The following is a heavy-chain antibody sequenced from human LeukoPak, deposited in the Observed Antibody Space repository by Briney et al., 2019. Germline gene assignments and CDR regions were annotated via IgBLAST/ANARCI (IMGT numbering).Heavy chain of an antibody. Sequence: PGGSLRLSCAASGFTFSNYNMRWVRQAPGKGLEWVSSISSSSSYIYYADSVKGRFTISRDNAKNSLYLQMTSLRAEDTAVYYCARTGITVAPPFDYWGQGTLVTVSS. D-gene: IGHD4-23*01. V-gene: IGHV3-21*01. J-gene: IGHJ4*02. CDR1: GFTFSNYN. CDR3: ARTGITVAPPFDY. CDR2: ISSSSSYI.